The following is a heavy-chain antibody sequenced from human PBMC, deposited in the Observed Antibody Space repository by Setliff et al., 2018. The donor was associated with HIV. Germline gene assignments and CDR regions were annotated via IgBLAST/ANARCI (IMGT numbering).Heavy chain of an antibody. Sequence: GGSLRLSCAASGFTFSSYSMNWVRQAPGKGLEWVSSISSSSSYIYYADSVKGRFTISRDNAKNSLYLQMNSLRAEDTAVYYCARGSGYDLNCDYWGQGTLVTVSS. CDR1: GFTFSSYS. CDR3: ARGSGYDLNCDY. CDR2: ISSSSSYI. V-gene: IGHV3-21*01. D-gene: IGHD5-12*01. J-gene: IGHJ4*02.